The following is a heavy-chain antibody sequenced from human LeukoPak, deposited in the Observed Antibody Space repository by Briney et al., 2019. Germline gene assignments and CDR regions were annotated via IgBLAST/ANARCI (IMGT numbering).Heavy chain of an antibody. Sequence: PSETLSLTCTVSGGSISSSSYYWGWIRQPPGKGLEWIGSIYYSGSTYYNPSLKSRVTMSVDTSKNQFSLKLRFVTAADTAVYYCARLRCSGGDCYPNWFDPWGQGTLVTVSS. CDR3: ARLRCSGGDCYPNWFDP. CDR2: IYYSGST. V-gene: IGHV4-39*07. CDR1: GGSISSSSYY. J-gene: IGHJ5*02. D-gene: IGHD2-21*02.